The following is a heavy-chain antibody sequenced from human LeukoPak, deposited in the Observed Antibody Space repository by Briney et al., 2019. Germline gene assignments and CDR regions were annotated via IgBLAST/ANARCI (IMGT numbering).Heavy chain of an antibody. CDR1: GYTFTSYD. J-gene: IGHJ6*03. D-gene: IGHD1-26*01. CDR3: ARGVGATISYFHYYIDV. CDR2: MNPNTGNT. Sequence: ASVKVSCKASGYTFTSYDINWVRQASGQGLEWMGWMNPNTGNTGYAQKFQGRVTITRNTSISTVYMELSSLRSEDTAVYYCARGVGATISYFHYYIDVWGKGTTVTVSS. V-gene: IGHV1-8*03.